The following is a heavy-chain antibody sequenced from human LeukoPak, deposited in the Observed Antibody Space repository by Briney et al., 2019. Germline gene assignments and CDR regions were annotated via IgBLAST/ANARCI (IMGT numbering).Heavy chain of an antibody. D-gene: IGHD3-16*01. V-gene: IGHV3-33*01. CDR2: IWYDGSNK. Sequence: GGSLRLSCAASGFTFSSYGMHWVRQAPGKGLEWVAVIWYDGSNKYYADSVKGRFTISRDNSKNTLYLQMNSLRAEDTAVYYCARRMGGITTALYFDLWGRGTLVTVSS. CDR1: GFTFSSYG. CDR3: ARRMGGITTALYFDL. J-gene: IGHJ2*01.